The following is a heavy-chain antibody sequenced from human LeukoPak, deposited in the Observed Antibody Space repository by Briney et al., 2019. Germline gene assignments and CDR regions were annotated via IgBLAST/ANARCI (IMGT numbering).Heavy chain of an antibody. CDR2: IYYSGST. CDR3: ARVDYDSSGYLDY. J-gene: IGHJ4*02. CDR1: GDSFSGYY. D-gene: IGHD3-22*01. V-gene: IGHV4-59*01. Sequence: SETLSLTCAVYGDSFSGYYWSWIRQPPGKGLEWIGYIYYSGSTNYNPSLKSRVTISVDTSKNQFSLKLSSVTAADTAVYYCARVDYDSSGYLDYWGQGTLVTVSS.